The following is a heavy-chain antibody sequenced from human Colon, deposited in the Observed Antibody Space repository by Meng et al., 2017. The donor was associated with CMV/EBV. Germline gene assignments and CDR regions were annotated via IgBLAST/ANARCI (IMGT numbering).Heavy chain of an antibody. CDR1: GFTFSSKW. V-gene: IGHV3-74*01. Sequence: EVELVEPWGCLGHPGGSLRLSCAAYGFTFSSKWMHWVRQGPGKGLVWVSRINTDGSTTYYADSLKGRFTISRDNAKNTLYLQMNSLSAEDTAVYYCASRDYWGQGTLVTVSS. CDR2: INTDGSTT. CDR3: ASRDY. J-gene: IGHJ4*02.